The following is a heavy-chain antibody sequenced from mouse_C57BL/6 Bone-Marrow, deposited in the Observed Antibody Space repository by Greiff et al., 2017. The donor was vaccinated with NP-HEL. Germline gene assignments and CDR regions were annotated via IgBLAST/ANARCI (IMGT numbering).Heavy chain of an antibody. D-gene: IGHD2-4*01. CDR2: INHDGSST. CDR3: AREGGLRRRSYAMDY. J-gene: IGHJ4*01. V-gene: IGHV5-16*01. Sequence: EVKLMESEGGLVQPGSSMKLSCTTSGFTFSDYYMAWVRQVPEKGLDWVANINHDGSSTYYLDSLKSRFIFSRDNAKNTLYLEMSSLKSEDTAAYYCAREGGLRRRSYAMDYWGQGTSVTVSA. CDR1: GFTFSDYY.